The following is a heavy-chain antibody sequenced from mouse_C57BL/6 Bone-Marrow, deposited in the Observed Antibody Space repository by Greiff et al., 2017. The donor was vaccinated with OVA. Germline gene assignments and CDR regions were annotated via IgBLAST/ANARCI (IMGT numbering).Heavy chain of an antibody. J-gene: IGHJ1*03. D-gene: IGHD1-1*01. CDR3: TRDRGYGSSSWYFDV. V-gene: IGHV5-9-1*02. CDR2: ISSGGDYI. Sequence: EVKLVESGEGLVKPGGSLKLSCAASGFTFSSYAMSWVRQTPEKRLEWVAYISSGGDYIYYADTVKGRFTISRDNARNTLYLQMSSLKSEDTAMYYWTRDRGYGSSSWYFDVWGTGTTVTVSS. CDR1: GFTFSSYA.